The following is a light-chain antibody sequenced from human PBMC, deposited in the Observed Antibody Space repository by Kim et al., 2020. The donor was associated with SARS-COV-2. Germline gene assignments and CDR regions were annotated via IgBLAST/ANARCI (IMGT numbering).Light chain of an antibody. V-gene: IGLV6-57*03. CDR3: QSYNSSDSWV. CDR2: EDN. CDR1: SGSIASGY. J-gene: IGLJ3*02. Sequence: TVTISSTQCSGSIASGYMQWSQHRPGSAPTTVIYEDNPRPSGVPGRFSGSIDSSSNSASLTISGLKTEDEADYYCQSYNSSDSWVFGGGTQLTVL.